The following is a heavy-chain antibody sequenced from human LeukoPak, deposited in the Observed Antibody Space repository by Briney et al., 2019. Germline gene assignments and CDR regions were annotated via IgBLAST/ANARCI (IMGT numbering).Heavy chain of an antibody. J-gene: IGHJ4*02. CDR1: GYTFTSYG. D-gene: IGHD6-13*01. Sequence: ASVKVSCKASGYTFTSYGISWVRQAPGQGLEWMGWISAYNGNTNYAQKLQGRVTMTTDTSTSTAYMELSSLRSEDTAVYYCARDPTRTAAGTEYFDYWGQGTLVTVSS. V-gene: IGHV1-18*01. CDR2: ISAYNGNT. CDR3: ARDPTRTAAGTEYFDY.